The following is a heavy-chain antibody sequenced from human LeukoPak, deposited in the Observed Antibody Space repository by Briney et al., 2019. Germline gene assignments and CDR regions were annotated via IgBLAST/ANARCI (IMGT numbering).Heavy chain of an antibody. J-gene: IGHJ4*02. CDR3: ARGRYSGTTYYFDY. D-gene: IGHD5-12*01. CDR1: GFTLSDYW. Sequence: GGSLRLSCAASGFTLSDYWMSWVRQVPGKGLEWVANIKKDGSETYYVDSVKGRFTISRDNAKNSLYLQMNSLRAEDTAMYYCARGRYSGTTYYFDYWGQGTLVTVSS. V-gene: IGHV3-7*03. CDR2: IKKDGSET.